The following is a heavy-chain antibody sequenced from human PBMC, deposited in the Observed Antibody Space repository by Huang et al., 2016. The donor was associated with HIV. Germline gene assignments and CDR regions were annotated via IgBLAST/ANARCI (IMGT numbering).Heavy chain of an antibody. J-gene: IGHJ4*02. CDR2: ISYDESNK. CDR1: GFTFENYA. CDR3: ATGYCSGGSCPLDY. Sequence: QVQLVESGGGVVQPGRSLRLSCLAPGFTFENYAMHWVRQAPGKGLEWVAVISYDESNKSDADSVKGRFTISRDNYKNTFYLEMNSLRVEDTAVYYCATGYCSGGSCPLDYWGQGTLVTV. D-gene: IGHD2-15*01. V-gene: IGHV3-30-3*01.